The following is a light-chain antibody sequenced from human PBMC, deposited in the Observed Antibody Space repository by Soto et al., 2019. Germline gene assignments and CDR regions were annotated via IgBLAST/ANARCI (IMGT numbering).Light chain of an antibody. Sequence: AIQMTQSQSSLPASLGNKVTITCRPGQAIRIDLGWYQQKPGKPPKLLIYSASSLQNGVPSRFSGSGSGTDFSLTISSLQPEDIATYYCLQVYNYPWTFGQGTKVEIK. CDR2: SAS. V-gene: IGKV1-6*01. CDR1: QAIRID. J-gene: IGKJ1*01. CDR3: LQVYNYPWT.